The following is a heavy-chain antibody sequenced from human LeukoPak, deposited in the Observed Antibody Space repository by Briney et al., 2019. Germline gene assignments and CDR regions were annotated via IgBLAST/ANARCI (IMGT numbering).Heavy chain of an antibody. Sequence: SETLSLTCTVSGGSVSDRDHFWGWIRQPPGTGLEWIGSFSYGGNTFYNPSLKGRVTISVDTSKNQFSLRLGSVTAADTAVFYCARIERNGYTYGYLAYWGPGTLVTVSS. CDR2: FSYGGNT. CDR1: GGSVSDRDHF. D-gene: IGHD5-18*01. J-gene: IGHJ4*02. V-gene: IGHV4-39*07. CDR3: ARIERNGYTYGYLAY.